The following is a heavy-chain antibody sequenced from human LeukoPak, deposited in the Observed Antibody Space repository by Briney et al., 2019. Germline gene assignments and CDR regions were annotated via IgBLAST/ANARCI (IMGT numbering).Heavy chain of an antibody. Sequence: GGSLRLSCAASEFIFSNYDMHWVRQAPGRGLDGVTLIRYDGRSEYYSAYMQGRFTVSRDNSKNNLYLNMHNLRPEDTAVYYCARTRLGTSTSFYFDLWGQGTLVTVSS. D-gene: IGHD1-26*01. V-gene: IGHV3-30*02. J-gene: IGHJ4*02. CDR2: IRYDGRSE. CDR1: EFIFSNYD. CDR3: ARTRLGTSTSFYFDL.